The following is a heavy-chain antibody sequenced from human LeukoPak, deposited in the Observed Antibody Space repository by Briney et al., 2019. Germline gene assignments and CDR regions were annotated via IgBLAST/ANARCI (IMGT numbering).Heavy chain of an antibody. CDR3: ARGRRIYCSGGSCHGGGAFDI. Sequence: SETLSLTCRVYGGSFSGYYWNWIRQSPGKGLEWIGEINHSGGTKYNPSLKSRITISVDTSKNQFSLKLSSVTAADTAVYHCARGRRIYCSGGSCHGGGAFDIWGQGTMVTVSP. CDR1: GGSFSGYY. V-gene: IGHV4-34*01. D-gene: IGHD2-15*01. CDR2: INHSGGT. J-gene: IGHJ3*02.